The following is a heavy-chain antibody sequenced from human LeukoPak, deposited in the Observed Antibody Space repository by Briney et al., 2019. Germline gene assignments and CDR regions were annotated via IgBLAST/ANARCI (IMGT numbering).Heavy chain of an antibody. CDR1: GGSISSYY. CDR2: IYTSGST. CDR3: ARSGLYYYDSSGQRPRRNDDAFDI. J-gene: IGHJ3*02. D-gene: IGHD3-22*01. Sequence: SETLSLTCTVSGGSISSYYWSWIRQPAGKGLEWIGRIYTSGSTNYNPSLKSRVTISVDKSKNQFSLKLSSVTAADTAVYYCARSGLYYYDSSGQRPRRNDDAFDIWGQGTMVTVS. V-gene: IGHV4-4*07.